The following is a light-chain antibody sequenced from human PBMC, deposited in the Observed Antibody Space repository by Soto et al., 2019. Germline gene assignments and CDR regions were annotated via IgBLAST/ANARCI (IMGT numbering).Light chain of an antibody. V-gene: IGKV3D-20*02. Sequence: VLTQSPGTLSLSPGERATLSCRASQSVNNNYLAWYQQKPGQAPRLLIYDASTRATGIPARFSGSGSETDFALTITSLEPEDFAVYYCQQRNNWPPITFGQGTRLEIK. CDR1: QSVNNNY. J-gene: IGKJ5*01. CDR2: DAS. CDR3: QQRNNWPPIT.